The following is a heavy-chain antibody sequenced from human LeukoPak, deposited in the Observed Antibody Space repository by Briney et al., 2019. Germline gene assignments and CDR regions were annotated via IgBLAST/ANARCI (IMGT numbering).Heavy chain of an antibody. CDR2: ISYDGSNK. CDR1: GFTFSSYA. D-gene: IGHD6-6*01. CDR3: ARAKQLGRLFDY. V-gene: IGHV3-30-3*01. Sequence: GRSLRLSCAASGFTFSSYAMHWVRQAPGKGLEWVAVISYDGSNKYYADSVKGRFTISRDNSKNTLYLQMNSLRAEDTAVYYCARAKQLGRLFDYWGQGTLVTVSS. J-gene: IGHJ4*02.